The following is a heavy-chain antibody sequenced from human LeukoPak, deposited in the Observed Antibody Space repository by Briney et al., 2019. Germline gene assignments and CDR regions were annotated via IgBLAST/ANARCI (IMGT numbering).Heavy chain of an antibody. CDR3: ATADGYTSA. D-gene: IGHD5-24*01. Sequence: SETLSLTCAVYGGSFSGYYWSWVRQPAGKGLEWIGRIYVSGTTKYNPSLKSRVTMSVDTSKRQFSLKLSSVTAADTAIYYCATADGYTSAWGQGTLLTVSS. V-gene: IGHV4-59*10. J-gene: IGHJ5*02. CDR2: IYVSGTT. CDR1: GGSFSGYY.